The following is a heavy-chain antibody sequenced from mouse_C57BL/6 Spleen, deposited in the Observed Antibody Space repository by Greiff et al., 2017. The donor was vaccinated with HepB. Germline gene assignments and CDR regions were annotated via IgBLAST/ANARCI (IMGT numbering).Heavy chain of an antibody. V-gene: IGHV1-53*01. CDR3: ARRPPWVPYAMDY. Sequence: QVHVKQPGTELVKPGASVKLSCKASGYTFTSYWMHWVKQRPGQGLEWIGNINPSNGGTNYNEKFKSKATLTVDKSSSTAYMQLSSLTSEDSAVYYCARRPPWVPYAMDYWGQGTSVTVSS. CDR1: GYTFTSYW. CDR2: INPSNGGT. J-gene: IGHJ4*01.